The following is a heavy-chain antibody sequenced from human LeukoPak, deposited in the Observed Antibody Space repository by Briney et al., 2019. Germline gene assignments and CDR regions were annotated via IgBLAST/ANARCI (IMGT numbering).Heavy chain of an antibody. Sequence: GGSLRLSCAASGFTFSAYEMNWVRPAPGKGLEWLSYLSGSGDPIYYAESVKGRFTISGDNAKNPLYLQMSSLRAEDTAVYYCVSAYGGLLDYWGQGTLVSVSS. J-gene: IGHJ4*02. CDR3: VSAYGGLLDY. V-gene: IGHV3-48*03. CDR1: GFTFSAYE. CDR2: LSGSGDPI. D-gene: IGHD3-16*01.